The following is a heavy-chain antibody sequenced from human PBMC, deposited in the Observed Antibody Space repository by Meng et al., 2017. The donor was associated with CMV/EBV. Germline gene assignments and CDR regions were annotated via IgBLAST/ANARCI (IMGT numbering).Heavy chain of an antibody. CDR1: GYTLTGYY. D-gene: IGHD3-16*01. V-gene: IGHV1-2*02. J-gene: IGHJ5*02. CDR3: ARERKGDVWFDP. Sequence: ASVKVSCKASGYTLTGYYMHWVRQAPGQGLEWVGCINCDTGGTKYAQKFQDRVTMTRDTSISAAYMDLSRLRADDTAVYYCARERKGDVWFDPWGQGTLVTVSS. CDR2: INCDTGGT.